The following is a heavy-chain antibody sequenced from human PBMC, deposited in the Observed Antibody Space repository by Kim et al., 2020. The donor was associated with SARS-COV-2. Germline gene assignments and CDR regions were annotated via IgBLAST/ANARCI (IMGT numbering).Heavy chain of an antibody. CDR3: AKDSANIVVVPADDY. J-gene: IGHJ4*02. D-gene: IGHD2-2*01. V-gene: IGHV3-23*01. Sequence: SVKGRFTISRDNSKNTLYLQMNSLGAEDTAVYYCAKDSANIVVVPADDYWGQGTLVTVSS.